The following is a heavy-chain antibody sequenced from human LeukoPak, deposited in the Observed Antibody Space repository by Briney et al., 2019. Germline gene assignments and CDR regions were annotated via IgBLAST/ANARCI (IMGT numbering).Heavy chain of an antibody. D-gene: IGHD6-19*01. J-gene: IGHJ5*02. CDR1: GYTFTTYA. Sequence: ASVKVSCKASGYTFTTYAMHWVRQAPGQRLEWMGWINGGNGNTKYSQKFEGSVTITRDTSASTADMELSSLRSEDTAVYYCARTTSSGWYGFDPWGQGTLVTVSS. CDR3: ARTTSSGWYGFDP. CDR2: INGGNGNT. V-gene: IGHV1-3*01.